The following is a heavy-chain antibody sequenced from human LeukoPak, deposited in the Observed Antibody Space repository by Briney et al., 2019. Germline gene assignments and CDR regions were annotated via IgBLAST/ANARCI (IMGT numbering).Heavy chain of an antibody. CDR3: AKDPYHTIFGVVIGTFDP. CDR2: IRFDGSNK. CDR1: GSTFSSYG. Sequence: GGSLRLSCAASGSTFSSYGMHWVRQAPGKGLEWVAFIRFDGSNKYYADSVKGRFTISRDNSKNTLYLQMNSLRAEDTAVYYCAKDPYHTIFGVVIGTFDPWGQGTLVTVSS. J-gene: IGHJ5*02. D-gene: IGHD3-3*01. V-gene: IGHV3-30*02.